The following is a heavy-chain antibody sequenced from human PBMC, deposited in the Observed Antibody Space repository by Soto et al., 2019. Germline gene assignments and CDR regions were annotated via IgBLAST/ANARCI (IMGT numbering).Heavy chain of an antibody. D-gene: IGHD6-13*01. Sequence: PSETLSLTCTVSGGSISSSSYYWGWIRQPPGKGLEWIGSIYYSGSTYYNPSLKSRVTISVDTSKNQFSLKLSSVTAADTAVYYCARQEGGSSWYYYYGMDVWGQGTTVTVSS. J-gene: IGHJ6*02. V-gene: IGHV4-39*01. CDR1: GGSISSSSYY. CDR3: ARQEGGSSWYYYYGMDV. CDR2: IYYSGST.